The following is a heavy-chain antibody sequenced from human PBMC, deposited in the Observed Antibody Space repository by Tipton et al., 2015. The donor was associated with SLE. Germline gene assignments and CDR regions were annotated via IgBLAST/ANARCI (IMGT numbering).Heavy chain of an antibody. CDR2: IYYSGST. J-gene: IGHJ3*02. D-gene: IGHD6-13*01. CDR1: GGSISSYY. Sequence: TLSLTCTVSGGSISSYYWSWIRQPPGKGLEWIGYIYYSGSTNYNPSLKSRVTISVDTSKNQFSLKLSSVTAADTAVYYCARGYSSSRYAFDIWGQGTMVTVSS. V-gene: IGHV4-59*01. CDR3: ARGYSSSRYAFDI.